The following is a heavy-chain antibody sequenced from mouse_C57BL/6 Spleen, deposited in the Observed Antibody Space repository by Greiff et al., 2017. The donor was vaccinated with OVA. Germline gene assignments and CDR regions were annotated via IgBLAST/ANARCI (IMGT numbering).Heavy chain of an antibody. CDR2: IYPGSGST. Sequence: QVQLKQPGAELVKPGASVKMSCKASGYTFTSYWITWVKQRPGQGLEWIGDIYPGSGSTNYNEKFKSKATLTVDTSSSTAYMQLSSLTSEDSAVYYCARYGNGLPLAYWGQGTLVTVSA. CDR3: ARYGNGLPLAY. CDR1: GYTFTSYW. V-gene: IGHV1-55*01. J-gene: IGHJ3*01. D-gene: IGHD2-1*01.